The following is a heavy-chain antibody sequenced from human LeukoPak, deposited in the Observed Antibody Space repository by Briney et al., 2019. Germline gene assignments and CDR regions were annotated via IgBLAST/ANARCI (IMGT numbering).Heavy chain of an antibody. CDR1: GGTFSSYA. CDR3: ARDSEGKYQLLQMYYYYYMDV. J-gene: IGHJ6*03. D-gene: IGHD2-2*01. V-gene: IGHV1-69*13. CDR2: IIPIFGTA. Sequence: SVKVSCKASGGTFSSYAISWVRQAPGQGLEWMGGIIPIFGTANYAQKFQGRVTITADESTSTAYMELGSLRSEDTAVYYCARDSEGKYQLLQMYYYYYMDVWGKGTTVTVSS.